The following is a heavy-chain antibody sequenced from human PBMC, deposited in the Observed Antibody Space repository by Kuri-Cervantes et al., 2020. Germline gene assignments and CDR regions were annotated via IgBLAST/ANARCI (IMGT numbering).Heavy chain of an antibody. CDR2: LSVSGATT. CDR3: AKEKGGWYY. J-gene: IGHJ4*02. D-gene: IGHD6-19*01. V-gene: IGHV3-23*01. Sequence: GESLKISCAASEFTFSSYAMNWVRQAPGKGLQWVSTLSVSGATTYYADSVKGRFTISRDNSKNTLYLQMNSLRAEDTALYYCAKEKGGWYYWGQGTPVTVSS. CDR1: EFTFSSYA.